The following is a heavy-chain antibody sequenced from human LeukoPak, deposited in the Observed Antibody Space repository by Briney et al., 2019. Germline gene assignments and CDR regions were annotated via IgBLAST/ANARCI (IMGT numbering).Heavy chain of an antibody. Sequence: ASVKVSCKASGYTFTSYDINWVRQATGQGLEWMGWMNPNSGNTGYAQKFQGRVTITRNTSISTAYMELSSLRSEDTAVYYCAQGITMVRGVTYYYYGMDVWGQGTTVTVSS. V-gene: IGHV1-8*01. CDR3: AQGITMVRGVTYYYYGMDV. D-gene: IGHD3-10*01. J-gene: IGHJ6*02. CDR1: GYTFTSYD. CDR2: MNPNSGNT.